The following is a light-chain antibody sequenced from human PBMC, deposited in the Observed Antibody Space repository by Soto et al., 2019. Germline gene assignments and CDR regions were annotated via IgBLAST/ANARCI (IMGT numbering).Light chain of an antibody. CDR1: QTFSSSY. J-gene: IGKJ2*01. CDR2: GAS. Sequence: EIVLTQSPGTLSLSPGERATLSCRASQTFSSSYLAWYQQKPGQAPRLLIYGASSSATGIPDRFSGSASGTDFTLTISRLEPEDFAVYYCQQYGPSGWTFGQGTKLEIK. CDR3: QQYGPSGWT. V-gene: IGKV3-20*01.